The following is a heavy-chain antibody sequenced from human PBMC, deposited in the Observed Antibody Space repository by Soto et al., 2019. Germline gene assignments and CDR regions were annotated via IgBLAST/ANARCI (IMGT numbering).Heavy chain of an antibody. D-gene: IGHD2-8*01. CDR3: ARVGNNGWPLEYDY. CDR1: GYTFTTYG. CDR2: IGGYNGDS. V-gene: IGHV1-18*04. J-gene: IGHJ4*02. Sequence: QPQLVQSGAEVRKPGASVNVTCKASGYTFTTYGISWVRQAPGQGLEWMGWIGGYNGDSHNAQKFQCRLTMTRDTSTKTAYMELRSLRSDDTAVYYCARVGNNGWPLEYDYGGQGTLVTVSS.